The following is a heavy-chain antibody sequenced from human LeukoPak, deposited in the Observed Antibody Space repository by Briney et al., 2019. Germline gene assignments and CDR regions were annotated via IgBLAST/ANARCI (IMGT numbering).Heavy chain of an antibody. Sequence: GRSLRLSCAASGFTFSSYGMHWVRQAPGKGLEWVAVIWYDGSNKYYADSVKGRFTISRDNSKNTLYLQMNSLRAEDTAIYYCARESGLGVISPYSDYWGQGTLVTVSP. CDR2: IWYDGSNK. J-gene: IGHJ4*02. CDR1: GFTFSSYG. D-gene: IGHD2-21*01. V-gene: IGHV3-33*01. CDR3: ARESGLGVISPYSDY.